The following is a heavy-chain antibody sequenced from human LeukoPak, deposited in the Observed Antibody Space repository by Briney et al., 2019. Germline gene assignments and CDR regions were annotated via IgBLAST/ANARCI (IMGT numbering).Heavy chain of an antibody. D-gene: IGHD3-3*01. CDR1: GGSISSGDYY. Sequence: SETLSLTCTVSGGSISSGDYYWSWIRQPPGKGLEWIGYICYSGSTYYNPSLKSRVTISVDTSKNQFSLKLSSVTAADTAVYYCARGRITIFGVIWGQGTLVTVSS. CDR2: ICYSGST. V-gene: IGHV4-30-4*08. J-gene: IGHJ4*02. CDR3: ARGRITIFGVI.